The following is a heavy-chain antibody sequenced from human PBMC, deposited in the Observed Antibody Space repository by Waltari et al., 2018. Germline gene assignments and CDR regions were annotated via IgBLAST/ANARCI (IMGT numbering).Heavy chain of an antibody. CDR1: GFSISSGYY. J-gene: IGHJ4*02. Sequence: QVQLQESGPGLVKPSETLSLTCAVSGFSISSGYYWGWIRQPPGRGLEWIGSIYHSGSTYHNPSLKSRATRSVDTSKNQFSLKLSSVTAADTAVYYCAREGRSIAPAGTRRKDFTFDYWGQGTLVTVSS. CDR3: AREGRSIAPAGTRRKDFTFDY. CDR2: IYHSGST. D-gene: IGHD6-13*01. V-gene: IGHV4-38-2*02.